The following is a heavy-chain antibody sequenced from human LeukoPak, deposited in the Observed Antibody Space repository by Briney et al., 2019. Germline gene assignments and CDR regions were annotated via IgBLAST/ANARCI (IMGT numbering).Heavy chain of an antibody. J-gene: IGHJ5*02. D-gene: IGHD3-3*01. CDR2: IKQDGSEK. CDR1: GFTFSSYW. CDR3: ARGLTGFWSGYSNWFDP. V-gene: IGHV3-7*01. Sequence: GGSLRLSCAAPGFTFSSYWMSWVRQAPGKGLEWVANIKQDGSEKYYVDSVKGRFTISRDNAKNSLYLQMNSLRAEDTAVYYCARGLTGFWSGYSNWFDPWGQGTLVTVSS.